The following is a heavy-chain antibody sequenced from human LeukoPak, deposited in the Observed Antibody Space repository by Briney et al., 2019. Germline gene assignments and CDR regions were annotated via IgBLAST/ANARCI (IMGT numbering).Heavy chain of an antibody. D-gene: IGHD3-10*01. J-gene: IGHJ4*02. Sequence: SETLSLTCTVSGGSISSSSYYWGWIRQPPGKGLEWIGYIYYSGSTNYNPSLKSRVTISVDTSKNQFSLKLSSVTAADTAVYYCASSYYSGSSFDYWGQGTLVTVSS. CDR1: GGSISSSSYY. CDR3: ASSYYSGSSFDY. CDR2: IYYSGST. V-gene: IGHV4-61*05.